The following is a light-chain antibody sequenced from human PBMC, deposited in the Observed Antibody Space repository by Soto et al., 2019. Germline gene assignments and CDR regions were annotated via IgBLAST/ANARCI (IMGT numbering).Light chain of an antibody. CDR2: GAS. CDR1: QSVSSN. CDR3: QQRSNWPT. Sequence: EIVMTQSPATLSVSPGERATLSCRASQSVSSNLAWYQQKPGQAPRLLIYGASTRATGIPARLSGSGSGTEFTLTISSLQSEDFAVYYCQQRSNWPTFGQGTRLEI. J-gene: IGKJ5*01. V-gene: IGKV3-15*01.